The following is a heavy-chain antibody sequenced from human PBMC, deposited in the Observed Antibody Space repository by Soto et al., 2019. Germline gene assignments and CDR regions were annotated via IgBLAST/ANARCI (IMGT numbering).Heavy chain of an antibody. Sequence: ASVKVSCKASGGTFSNHAVSWVRQAPGQGPEWMGGIIPLSGTTNYVQKFQGRVTITADESTSTADMELSSLRFEDTAVYYCARAYCGGDCYSVYYSYGMDVWGQGTTVTVSS. CDR1: GGTFSNHA. CDR2: IIPLSGTT. J-gene: IGHJ6*02. V-gene: IGHV1-69*13. D-gene: IGHD2-21*02. CDR3: ARAYCGGDCYSVYYSYGMDV.